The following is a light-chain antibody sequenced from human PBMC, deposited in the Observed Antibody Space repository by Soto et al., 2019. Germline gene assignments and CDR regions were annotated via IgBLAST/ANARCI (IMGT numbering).Light chain of an antibody. V-gene: IGKV1-5*03. J-gene: IGKJ1*01. CDR1: QSISSW. CDR3: QQYDSYPWT. CDR2: KAS. Sequence: DIQMTQSPSTLSASIGDRVTITCRASQSISSWLAWYQQKPGKAHKLLIYKASTLERGVPSRFGGSGSGTEFTLTISSLQPGDFATYFCQQYDSYPWTFGQGTKVDIK.